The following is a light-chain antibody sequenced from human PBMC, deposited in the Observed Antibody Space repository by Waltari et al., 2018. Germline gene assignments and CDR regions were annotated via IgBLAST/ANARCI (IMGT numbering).Light chain of an antibody. Sequence: QSALTQPRSLSGSPGQSVTISCTGSKSDVGRYDYVSWYQQYSGRPPKLPLHYVTLRPSGVPDRFSGSKSGNTASLTISGLQAEDEADYYCCSYAGNYIYVFGSGTEVTVL. CDR3: CSYAGNYIYV. CDR1: KSDVGRYDY. V-gene: IGLV2-11*01. J-gene: IGLJ1*01. CDR2: YVT.